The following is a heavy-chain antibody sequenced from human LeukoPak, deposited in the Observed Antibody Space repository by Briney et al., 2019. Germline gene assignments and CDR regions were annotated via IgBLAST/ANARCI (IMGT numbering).Heavy chain of an antibody. V-gene: IGHV3-15*07. CDR1: GFTFSNAY. CDR3: TSHAAFDP. CDR2: IKPKTDGETT. Sequence: GGSLRLSCAASGFTFSNAYMNWVRQAPGKGLEWVGRIKPKTDGETTEYAAPVKGRFSISRDDSKNMLYLQMNSLKIEDTAVYYCTSHAAFDPWGQGTLVTVSS. J-gene: IGHJ5*02.